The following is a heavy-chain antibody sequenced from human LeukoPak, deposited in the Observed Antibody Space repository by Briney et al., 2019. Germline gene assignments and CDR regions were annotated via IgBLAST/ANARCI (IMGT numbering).Heavy chain of an antibody. V-gene: IGHV3-43*02. D-gene: IGHD5-18*01. CDR3: ASLDTFDC. CDR1: GFTFDDYA. J-gene: IGHJ4*02. Sequence: GGSLRLSCAASGFTFDDYAMHWVRQAPGKGLEWVSLISGDGGSTYYADSVKGRFTISRDNSKNSLYLQMNSLRTEDTALYYCASLDTFDCWGQGTLVTVSS. CDR2: ISGDGGST.